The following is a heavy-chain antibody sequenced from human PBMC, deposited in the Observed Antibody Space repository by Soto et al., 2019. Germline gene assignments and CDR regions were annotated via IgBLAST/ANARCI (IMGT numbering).Heavy chain of an antibody. CDR1: GGSFSGYY. CDR2: INHSGST. V-gene: IGHV4-34*01. D-gene: IGHD6-13*01. CDR3: ATQIAAAGNQGWFDP. Sequence: QVQLQQWGAGLLKPSETLSLTCAVYGGSFSGYYWSWIRQPPGKGLEWIGGINHSGSTNYNPSLKGRFTISVDTSKNQFSLKLSSVTAADTAVYYCATQIAAAGNQGWFDPWGQGTLVTVSS. J-gene: IGHJ5*02.